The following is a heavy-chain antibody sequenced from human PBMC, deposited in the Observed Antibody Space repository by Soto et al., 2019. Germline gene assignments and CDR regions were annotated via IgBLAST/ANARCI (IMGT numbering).Heavy chain of an antibody. CDR1: GGSISSGGYY. J-gene: IGHJ6*02. CDR2: IYYSGST. V-gene: IGHV4-31*03. CDR3: ARGRTTVRYYYYGMDV. Sequence: SETLSLTCTVSGGSISSGGYYWSWIRQHPGKGLEWIGYIYYSGSTYYNPSLKSRVTISVDTSKNQFSLKLSSVTAADTAVYYCARGRTTVRYYYYGMDVWGQGTTVTVSS. D-gene: IGHD1-7*01.